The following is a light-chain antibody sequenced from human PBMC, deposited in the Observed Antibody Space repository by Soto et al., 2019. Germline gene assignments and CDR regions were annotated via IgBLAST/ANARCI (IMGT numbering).Light chain of an antibody. Sequence: DIQMTQSPSSLSASVGDRVTITCRASQTITNYLNWYQQKPGKAPKLLIYAASTLLSGVPSRFTGGGSVTDFTLTIDSLQPEDFATYFCQQSYSSPWTFGQGTKVKI. J-gene: IGKJ1*01. CDR3: QQSYSSPWT. V-gene: IGKV1-39*01. CDR1: QTITNY. CDR2: AAS.